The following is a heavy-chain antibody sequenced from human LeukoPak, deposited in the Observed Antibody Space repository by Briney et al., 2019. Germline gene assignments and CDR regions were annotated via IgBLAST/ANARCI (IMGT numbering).Heavy chain of an antibody. CDR1: GYTFTSYY. J-gene: IGHJ3*02. CDR3: ASPAICSSTSCYSLGAFDI. V-gene: IGHV1-46*01. Sequence: ASVKVSCKASGYTFTSYYMHCVRQAPGQGLEWMGIINPSGGSTSYAQKFQGRVTMPRDTSTSTVYMELSSLGSEDPAVYYCASPAICSSTSCYSLGAFDIWGQGTMVTVSS. CDR2: INPSGGST. D-gene: IGHD2-2*01.